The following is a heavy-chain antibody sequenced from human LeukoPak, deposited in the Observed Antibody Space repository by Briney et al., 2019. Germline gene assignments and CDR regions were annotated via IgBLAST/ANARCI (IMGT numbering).Heavy chain of an antibody. V-gene: IGHV3-33*01. CDR1: GFTFSSYG. J-gene: IGHJ4*02. D-gene: IGHD3-22*01. CDR3: ARDRGYYDSSGGDY. CDR2: MWYDGSNK. Sequence: PGGSLRLSCAASGFTFSSYGMHWVRQAPGKGLEWVAVMWYDGSNKYYADSVKGRFTISRDNSKNTLYLQMNSLRAEDTAVYYCARDRGYYDSSGGDYWGQGTLVTVSS.